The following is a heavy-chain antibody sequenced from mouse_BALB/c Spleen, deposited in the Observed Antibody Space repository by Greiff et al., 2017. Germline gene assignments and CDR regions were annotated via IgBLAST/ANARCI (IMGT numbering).Heavy chain of an antibody. Sequence: VQLQQSGAELVRPGALVKLSCKASGFNIKDYYMNWVKQRPEQGLEWIGWIDPENGNTIYDPKFQGKDSITADTSSNTAYLQLSSLTSEDTAVYYCASGTTAPYWGQGTLVTVSA. CDR2: IDPENGNT. CDR3: ASGTTAPY. CDR1: GFNIKDYY. D-gene: IGHD1-2*01. V-gene: IGHV14-1*02. J-gene: IGHJ3*01.